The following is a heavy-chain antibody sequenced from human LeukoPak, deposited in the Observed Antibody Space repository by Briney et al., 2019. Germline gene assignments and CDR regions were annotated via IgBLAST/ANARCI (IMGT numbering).Heavy chain of an antibody. D-gene: IGHD2-2*01. V-gene: IGHV1-46*01. J-gene: IGHJ6*03. Sequence: ASVKVSCKASGYAFTSYYMHWVRQAPGQGLEWMGIINPSGGSTSYAQKFQGRVTMTRDMSTSTGYMELSSLRSEDTAVYYCARGGCSSTSCYYYYYMDVWGKGTTVTVSS. CDR1: GYAFTSYY. CDR2: INPSGGST. CDR3: ARGGCSSTSCYYYYYMDV.